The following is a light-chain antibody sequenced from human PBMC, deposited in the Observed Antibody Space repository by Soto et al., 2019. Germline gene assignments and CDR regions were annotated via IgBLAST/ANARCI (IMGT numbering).Light chain of an antibody. CDR2: EAS. Sequence: EIVLTHAPATLSLSPGERATLSCGASQSVGSNLAWYQQKPGQAPGLLIYEASTRATGIPARFSGSGSGADFNLTINSLQPEDFATYFCQQSFTSPLTFGGGTKVDIK. V-gene: IGKV3-11*01. CDR1: QSVGSN. CDR3: QQSFTSPLT. J-gene: IGKJ4*01.